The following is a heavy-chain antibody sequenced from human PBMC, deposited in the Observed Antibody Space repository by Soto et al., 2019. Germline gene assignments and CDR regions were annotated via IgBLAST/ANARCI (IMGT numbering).Heavy chain of an antibody. V-gene: IGHV5-51*01. J-gene: IGHJ4*02. D-gene: IGHD2-2*01. CDR1: GFTFTSYW. CDR3: AKPEGYCSTTNCFNFDY. Sequence: PGESLKISCKGSGFTFTSYWIAWVRQMPGKXLEWMGIIYPGDSDSSYSPSFQGQVTISADKSINTAYLHWSSLKASDTAIYYCAKPEGYCSTTNCFNFDYWGQGTLVTVSS. CDR2: IYPGDSDS.